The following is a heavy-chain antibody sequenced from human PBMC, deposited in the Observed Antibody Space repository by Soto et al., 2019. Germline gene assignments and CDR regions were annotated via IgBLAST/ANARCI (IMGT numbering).Heavy chain of an antibody. CDR1: GYTFTSYA. Sequence: ASVKVSCKASGYTFTSYAMHWVRQAPGQRLEWMGWINAGNGNTKYSRKFQGRVTITRDTSASTAYMELSSLRSEDTAVYYCARDWELPGAFDIWGQGTMVTVSS. CDR3: ARDWELPGAFDI. CDR2: INAGNGNT. V-gene: IGHV1-3*01. J-gene: IGHJ3*02. D-gene: IGHD1-26*01.